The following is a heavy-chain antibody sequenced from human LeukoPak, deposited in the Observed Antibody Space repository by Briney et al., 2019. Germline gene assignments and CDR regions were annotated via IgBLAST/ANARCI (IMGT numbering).Heavy chain of an antibody. CDR1: GYSISSGYY. J-gene: IGHJ4*02. CDR3: ARVVGHQGFDY. D-gene: IGHD3-10*01. Sequence: PSETLSLTCTVSGYSISSGYYWGWIRQPPGKGLEWIGSIYHSGSTYYSPSLKSRVTISVDTSKNQFSLKLSSVTAADTAVYYCARVVGHQGFDYWGQGTLVSVSS. V-gene: IGHV4-38-2*02. CDR2: IYHSGST.